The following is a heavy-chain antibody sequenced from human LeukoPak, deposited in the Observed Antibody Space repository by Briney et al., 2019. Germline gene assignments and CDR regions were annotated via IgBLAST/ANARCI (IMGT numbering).Heavy chain of an antibody. Sequence: GGSLRLSCAASGFTFSTSAMTWVRLAPGKGLEWVSGISGSGVTDYADSVKGRFTISRDNSKNTLYLQMNRLRAEDTAVYYCAKDLNWGGRWGQGTLVTVSS. J-gene: IGHJ4*02. V-gene: IGHV3-23*01. D-gene: IGHD7-27*01. CDR1: GFTFSTSA. CDR2: ISGSGVT. CDR3: AKDLNWGGR.